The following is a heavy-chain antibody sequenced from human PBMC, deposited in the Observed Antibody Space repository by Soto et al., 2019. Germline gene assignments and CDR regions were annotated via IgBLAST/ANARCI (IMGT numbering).Heavy chain of an antibody. CDR1: GGTFSSYA. D-gene: IGHD2-15*01. V-gene: IGHV1-69*13. CDR2: IIPIFGTA. CDR3: ARAPGYCSGGSCYPSFYWFDP. J-gene: IGHJ5*02. Sequence: SVKVSCKASGGTFSSYAISWVRQAPGQGLEWMGGIIPIFGTANYAQKFQGRVTITADESTSTAYMELSSLRSEDTAVYYCARAPGYCSGGSCYPSFYWFDPWGQGTLVTVYS.